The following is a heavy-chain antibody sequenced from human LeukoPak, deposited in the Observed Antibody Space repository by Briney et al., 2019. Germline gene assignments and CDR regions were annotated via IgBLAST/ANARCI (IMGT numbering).Heavy chain of an antibody. CDR1: GGSISSYY. CDR3: AREKVAGIVAIYYFDY. V-gene: IGHV4-59*12. J-gene: IGHJ4*02. D-gene: IGHD3-22*01. CDR2: VYYSGST. Sequence: SETLSLTCTVSGGSISSYYWSWIRQPPGKGLQWIGYVYYSGSTNYNPSLKSRVTISVDTSKNQFSLKLSSVTAADTAVYYCAREKVAGIVAIYYFDYWGQGTLVTVSS.